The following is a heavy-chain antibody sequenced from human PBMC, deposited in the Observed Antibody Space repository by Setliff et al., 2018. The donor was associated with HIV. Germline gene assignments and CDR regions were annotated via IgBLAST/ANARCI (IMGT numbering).Heavy chain of an antibody. CDR1: GYTFTDYA. Sequence: ASVKVSCKTSGYTFTDYAIHWVRQAPGQRLEWMGWINGGNGKTEYSQKYQGRVTITRDTSASTDYMELRSLRSEDTAVYYCARDKEMATIAYAFDIWGQGTMVTVSS. CDR3: ARDKEMATIAYAFDI. V-gene: IGHV1-3*01. CDR2: INGGNGKT. J-gene: IGHJ3*02. D-gene: IGHD5-12*01.